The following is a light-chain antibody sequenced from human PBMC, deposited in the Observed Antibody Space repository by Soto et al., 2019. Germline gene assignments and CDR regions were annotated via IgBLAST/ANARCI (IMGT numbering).Light chain of an antibody. CDR1: SSDVGGYNY. Sequence: QSALTQPRSVSGSPGQSVTISCTGTSSDVGGYNYVSWYQQYPSKVPKIMIYDVNKRPSGVPDRFSGSKSGNTASLTISGLQAEDEADYYCCSYAGSFTLFGGGTKLTVL. V-gene: IGLV2-11*01. CDR2: DVN. J-gene: IGLJ2*01. CDR3: CSYAGSFTL.